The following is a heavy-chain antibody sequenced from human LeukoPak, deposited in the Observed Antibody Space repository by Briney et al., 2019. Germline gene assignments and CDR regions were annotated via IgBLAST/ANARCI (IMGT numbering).Heavy chain of an antibody. D-gene: IGHD3-3*01. CDR1: GGSISSHY. Sequence: SETLSLTCTVSGGSISSHYWSWIRQPPGTGLEWIGYIYYSGSTNYNPSLKSRVTISVDTSKNQFSLTLSSVTAADTAVYYCARVLAIFGVPPRFDPWGQGTLVTVSS. CDR3: ARVLAIFGVPPRFDP. CDR2: IYYSGST. J-gene: IGHJ5*02. V-gene: IGHV4-59*11.